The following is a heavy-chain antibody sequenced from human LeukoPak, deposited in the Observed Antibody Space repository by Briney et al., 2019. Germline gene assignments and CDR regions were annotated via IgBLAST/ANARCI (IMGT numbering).Heavy chain of an antibody. J-gene: IGHJ5*02. V-gene: IGHV3-11*01. CDR3: ARERGTTVTTSGNWFDP. D-gene: IGHD4-17*01. CDR2: ISSSGCTI. CDR1: GFTFSDYY. Sequence: PGGSLRLSCAASGFTFSDYYMSWIRQAPGKGLEWVSYISSSGCTIYYADSVKGRFTISRDNAKNSLYLQMNSLRAEDTAVYYCARERGTTVTTSGNWFDPWGQGTLVTVSS.